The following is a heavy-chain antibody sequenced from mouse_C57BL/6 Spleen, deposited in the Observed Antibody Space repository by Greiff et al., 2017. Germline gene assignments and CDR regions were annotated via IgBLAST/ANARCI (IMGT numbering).Heavy chain of an antibody. Sequence: VQLQQPGAELVKPGASVKMSCKASGYTFTSYWITWVKQRPGQGLEWIGDIYPGSGSTNYNEKFKSTATLTVATSSGTAYMRRSSLTAEASAVCYSAGEDDGDPWCGDWGQGTRVTVSA. J-gene: IGHJ3*02. CDR2: IYPGSGST. CDR3: AGEDDGDPWCGD. D-gene: IGHD2-3*01. CDR1: GYTFTSYW. V-gene: IGHV1-55*01.